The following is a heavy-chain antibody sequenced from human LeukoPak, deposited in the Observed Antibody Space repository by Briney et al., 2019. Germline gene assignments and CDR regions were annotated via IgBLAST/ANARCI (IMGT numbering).Heavy chain of an antibody. CDR3: ARRPAELPDAFDI. CDR2: IYYSGST. D-gene: IGHD1-14*01. CDR1: GXSISSGGYY. V-gene: IGHV4-31*03. Sequence: SETLSLTCTVSGXSISSGGYYWSWIRQHPGKGLEWIGYIYYSGSTSYNPSLKSRVAMSVDTSKNQFSLKLSSVTAADTAVYYCARRPAELPDAFDIWGQGTMVTVSS. J-gene: IGHJ3*02.